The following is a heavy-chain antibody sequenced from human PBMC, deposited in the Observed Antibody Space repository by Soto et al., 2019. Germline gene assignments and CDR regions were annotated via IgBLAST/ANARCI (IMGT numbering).Heavy chain of an antibody. Sequence: SETLSLTCTVSGGSISSSSYYWGWIRQPPGKGLEWIGSIYYSGSTYYNPSLKSRVTISVDTSKNQFSLKLSSVTAADTAVYYCARHPTPKDGVGHRWFDPWGQGTLVTVSS. D-gene: IGHD3-10*01. CDR3: ARHPTPKDGVGHRWFDP. CDR1: GGSISSSSYY. J-gene: IGHJ5*02. V-gene: IGHV4-39*01. CDR2: IYYSGST.